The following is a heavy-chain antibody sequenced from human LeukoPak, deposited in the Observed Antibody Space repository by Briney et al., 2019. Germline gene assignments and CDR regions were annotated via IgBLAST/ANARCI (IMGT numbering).Heavy chain of an antibody. Sequence: SETLSLTCTVSGGSISDYYWSWIRQSPGKGLEYIGYIYYSGSTNYNPSLKSRVTISVDTSKNQFSLKLTSVTAADTAVYYCARSFYYGSGPYPPAAFDIWGQGTVVTVSS. V-gene: IGHV4-59*08. CDR3: ARSFYYGSGPYPPAAFDI. D-gene: IGHD3-10*01. J-gene: IGHJ3*02. CDR1: GGSISDYY. CDR2: IYYSGST.